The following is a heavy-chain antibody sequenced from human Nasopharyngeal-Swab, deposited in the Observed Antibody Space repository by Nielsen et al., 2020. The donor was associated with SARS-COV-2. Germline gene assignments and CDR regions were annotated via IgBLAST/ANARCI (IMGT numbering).Heavy chain of an antibody. D-gene: IGHD6-19*01. CDR2: IYPGDSDT. Sequence: GESLKISCKGSGYSFTSYWIGWVRQMPGKGLEWMGIIYPGDSDTRYSPSFQGQVTISADKSISTAYLQWSSLKASDTAMYYCARLPPPIAVAGTGNAFDIWGQGTMVTVSS. V-gene: IGHV5-51*01. J-gene: IGHJ3*02. CDR1: GYSFTSYW. CDR3: ARLPPPIAVAGTGNAFDI.